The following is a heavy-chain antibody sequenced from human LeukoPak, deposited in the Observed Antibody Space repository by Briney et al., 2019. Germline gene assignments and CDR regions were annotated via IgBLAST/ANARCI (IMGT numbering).Heavy chain of an antibody. Sequence: PSETLSLTCTVSGGSISRSSYYWGWIRQPPGKGLEWIGSNSGSTYYNPSLKSRVTISVDTSKNQFSLKLSSVTAADTAVYYCANEGLRKDYWGQGTLVTVSS. CDR2: NSGST. J-gene: IGHJ4*02. CDR3: ANEGLRKDY. CDR1: GGSISRSSYY. V-gene: IGHV4-39*01.